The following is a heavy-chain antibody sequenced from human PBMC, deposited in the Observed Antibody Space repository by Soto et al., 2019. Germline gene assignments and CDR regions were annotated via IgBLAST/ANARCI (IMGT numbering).Heavy chain of an antibody. J-gene: IGHJ5*02. D-gene: IGHD6-13*01. CDR2: VCHSGSM. V-gene: IGHV4-38-2*01. CDR1: GYSISSVSC. CDR3: ARGVGKHSISRRWFDT. Sequence: SETLSLTCAVSGYSISSVSCWGWIRQSPEKGLEWIGSVCHSGSMYYNPSLKSRVTISLDTSENQFSLSLSSVTAADTALYYCARGVGKHSISRRWFDTWCQGTLFTVSA.